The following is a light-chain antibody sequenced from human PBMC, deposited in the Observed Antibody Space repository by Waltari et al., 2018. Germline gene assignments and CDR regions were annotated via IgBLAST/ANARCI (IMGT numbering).Light chain of an antibody. CDR2: GVN. Sequence: QSALTQPASLSGSPGQSITISCAGATGDIGTYNLVSWYQQHPGKPPKLILCGVNKRPSGISHRFSGSKSAITASLTISGLQAEDEATYYCCSYGGSDTYVMFGGGTKLTVL. CDR1: TGDIGTYNL. J-gene: IGLJ3*02. V-gene: IGLV2-23*02. CDR3: CSYGGSDTYVM.